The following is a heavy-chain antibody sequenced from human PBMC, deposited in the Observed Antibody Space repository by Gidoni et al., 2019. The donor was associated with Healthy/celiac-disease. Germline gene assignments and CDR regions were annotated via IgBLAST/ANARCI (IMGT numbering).Heavy chain of an antibody. D-gene: IGHD1-7*01. V-gene: IGHV1-69*01. CDR1: GVTFSSYA. Sequence: VQLVQSGAAVKKPGSSVKVSCKAYGVTFSSYAISWVRQATGQGVVWMGGIIPIFGTANYAQKFQGRVTMTADESTSTAYMELSSLRSEDTAVYYCARNFGTGTNFDYGGQGTLVTVSS. J-gene: IGHJ4*02. CDR2: IIPIFGTA. CDR3: ARNFGTGTNFDY.